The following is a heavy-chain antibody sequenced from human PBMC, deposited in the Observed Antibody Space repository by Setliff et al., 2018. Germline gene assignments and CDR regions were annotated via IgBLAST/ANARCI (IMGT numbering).Heavy chain of an antibody. Sequence: PGESLKISCKGSGYTFTNYWIGWVRQMPGKGLEWMGLIYPGDSDTRYSPSFQGQVTISADRSISTAYLQLSSLRAEDTAIYFCAKDRLTIATLDYWGQGTLVTVSS. CDR3: AKDRLTIATLDY. V-gene: IGHV5-51*01. J-gene: IGHJ4*02. CDR1: GYTFTNYW. CDR2: IYPGDSDT. D-gene: IGHD4-4*01.